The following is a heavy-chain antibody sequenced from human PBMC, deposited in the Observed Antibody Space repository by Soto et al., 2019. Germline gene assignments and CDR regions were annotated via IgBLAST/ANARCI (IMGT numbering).Heavy chain of an antibody. CDR2: IYYSGST. CDR1: GGSISSGDYY. V-gene: IGHV4-31*03. CDR3: ARWWSGSRQGFDP. Sequence: QVQLQESGPGLVKPSQTLSLTCTVSGGSISSGDYYWSWIRQHPGKGLEWIGYIYYSGSTYYNTSLKSRVTISVDTSKNQFSLKLSSVPAADTAVYYCARWWSGSRQGFDPWGQGTLVTVSS. D-gene: IGHD3-3*01. J-gene: IGHJ5*02.